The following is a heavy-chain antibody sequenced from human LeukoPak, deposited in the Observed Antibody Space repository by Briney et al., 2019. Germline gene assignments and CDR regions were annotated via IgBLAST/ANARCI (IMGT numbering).Heavy chain of an antibody. D-gene: IGHD1-1*01. CDR1: GYTFTSYG. V-gene: IGHV1-18*01. Sequence: ASVKVSCKASGYTFTSYGISWVRQAPGQGLEWMGWISAYNGNTNYAQKLQGRVTMTTDTSTSTAYMELRSLRSDDTAVYYCARSTGTTSYYYYYMDVWGKGTTVTVSS. J-gene: IGHJ6*03. CDR3: ARSTGTTSYYYYYMDV. CDR2: ISAYNGNT.